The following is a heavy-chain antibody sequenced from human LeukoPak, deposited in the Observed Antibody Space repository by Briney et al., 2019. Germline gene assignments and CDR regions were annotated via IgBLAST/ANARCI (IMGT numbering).Heavy chain of an antibody. CDR1: GFTFRIYA. CDR2: ITDSGGGT. J-gene: IGHJ4*02. Sequence: GGSLRLSCAASGFTFRIYAMGLVRQAPGKGLEWVSTITDSGGGTYHADSVKGRFTISRDNTKNTLYLQMNSLRGEDTAIYFCATHAPKNGDDDYWGQGTLVTVSS. V-gene: IGHV3-23*01. D-gene: IGHD4-17*01. CDR3: ATHAPKNGDDDY.